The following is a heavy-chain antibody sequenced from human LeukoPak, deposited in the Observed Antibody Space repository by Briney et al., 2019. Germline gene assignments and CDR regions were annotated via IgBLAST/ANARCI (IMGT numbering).Heavy chain of an antibody. J-gene: IGHJ4*02. V-gene: IGHV1-8*01. Sequence: GASVKVSCKASGYTFASYDINWVRQATGQGLEWMGWMNPNSGNTGYAQKFQGRGTMTRNTPISTAYMELNSPRSEDRAVYYCARVLSSSSVWGQGTLVTVSS. CDR2: MNPNSGNT. D-gene: IGHD6-6*01. CDR1: GYTFASYD. CDR3: ARVLSSSSV.